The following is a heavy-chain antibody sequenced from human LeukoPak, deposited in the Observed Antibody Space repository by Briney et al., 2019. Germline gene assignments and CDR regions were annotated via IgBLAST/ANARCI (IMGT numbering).Heavy chain of an antibody. Sequence: ASVKVSCKASGYTFTSYYMHWVRQAPGQGLEWMGIINPSGGSTSYAQKFQGRVTMTRDTSTSTVYMELSSLRSEDTAAYYCARDRAAALLDYWGQGTLVTVSS. CDR3: ARDRAAALLDY. V-gene: IGHV1-46*01. CDR2: INPSGGST. J-gene: IGHJ4*02. CDR1: GYTFTSYY. D-gene: IGHD6-13*01.